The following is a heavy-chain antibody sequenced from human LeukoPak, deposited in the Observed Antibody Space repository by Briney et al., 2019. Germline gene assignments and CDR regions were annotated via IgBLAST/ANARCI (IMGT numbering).Heavy chain of an antibody. D-gene: IGHD2-21*01. CDR2: ISYDGSNK. J-gene: IGHJ4*02. CDR3: ARAGDLLLWSNFDY. Sequence: GRSLRLSCAASGFTFSSYGMHWVRQAPGKGLEWVAVISYDGSNKYYADSVKGRFTISRDNSKNTLYLQMNSLRSDDTAVYYCARAGDLLLWSNFDYWGQGTLVTVSS. CDR1: GFTFSSYG. V-gene: IGHV3-30*03.